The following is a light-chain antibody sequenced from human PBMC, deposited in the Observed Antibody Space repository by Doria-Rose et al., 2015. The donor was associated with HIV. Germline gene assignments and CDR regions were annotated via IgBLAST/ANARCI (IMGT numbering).Light chain of an antibody. CDR3: QQYYDTSS. J-gene: IGKJ3*01. CDR1: QRLLYTSNNY. Sequence: DIRVTQSPESLGMSLGERATLTCKSNQRLLYTSNNYLAWYQQKPGQPPQLLIYWASTRQSGVPARFSGSGSGTDFTLTISSLEAEDVAVYYCQQYYDTSSFGPGTTVDIK. CDR2: WAS. V-gene: IGKV4-1*01.